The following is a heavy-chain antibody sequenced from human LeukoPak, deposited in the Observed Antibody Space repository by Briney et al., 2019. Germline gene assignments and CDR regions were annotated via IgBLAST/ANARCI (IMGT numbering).Heavy chain of an antibody. V-gene: IGHV3-30*18. CDR3: AKDSPSGVLDY. Sequence: GGSPRLSCAASGFTFSSYGMHWVRQAPGKGLEWVAVISYDGSNKYYADSVKGRFTISRDNSKNTLYLQMNSLRAEDTAVYYCAKDSPSGVLDYWGQGTLVTVSS. J-gene: IGHJ4*02. CDR1: GFTFSSYG. CDR2: ISYDGSNK. D-gene: IGHD1-26*01.